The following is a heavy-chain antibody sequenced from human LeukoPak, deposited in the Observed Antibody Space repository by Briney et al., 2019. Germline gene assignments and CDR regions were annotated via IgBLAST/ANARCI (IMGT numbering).Heavy chain of an antibody. CDR1: GYTFTSYG. V-gene: IGHV1-18*01. D-gene: IGHD6-13*01. CDR3: ARDVGITVADSFDP. Sequence: GASVKVSCRASGYTFTSYGISWVRQAPGRGLEWMGWISTDNGNTNYAQNLQGRVSMTRDTFTSTVYMEVRGLRSDDTAMYYCARDVGITVADSFDPWGQGTLVTVSS. J-gene: IGHJ5*02. CDR2: ISTDNGNT.